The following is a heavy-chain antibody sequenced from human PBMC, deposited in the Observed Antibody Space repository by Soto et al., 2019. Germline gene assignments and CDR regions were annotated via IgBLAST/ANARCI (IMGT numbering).Heavy chain of an antibody. V-gene: IGHV4-59*08. D-gene: IGHD3-9*01. CDR2: IYYSGST. Sequence: PSETLSLTCTVSGGSISSYYWSWIRQPPGKGLEWIGYIYYSGSTNYNPSLRSRVTISVDTSKNQFSLKLSSVTAADTAVYYCAGLGHFDIKYYFDYWGQGTLVTVSS. CDR1: GGSISSYY. CDR3: AGLGHFDIKYYFDY. J-gene: IGHJ4*02.